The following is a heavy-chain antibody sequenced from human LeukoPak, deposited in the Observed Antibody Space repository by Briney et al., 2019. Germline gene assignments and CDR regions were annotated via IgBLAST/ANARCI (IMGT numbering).Heavy chain of an antibody. CDR2: IRYDERNK. CDR1: GFTLNSYI. V-gene: IGHV3-30*02. J-gene: IGHJ4*02. D-gene: IGHD3-9*01. CDR3: AKDVPRILPGARNYFDS. Sequence: GGSLRLSCEASGFTLNSYIMHWVRQAPGKGLEWVAFIRYDERNKYYSDSVKGRFTISRDNSKNTLYLRMNSLRAEDTAVYYCAKDVPRILPGARNYFDSWGQGTLVTVSS.